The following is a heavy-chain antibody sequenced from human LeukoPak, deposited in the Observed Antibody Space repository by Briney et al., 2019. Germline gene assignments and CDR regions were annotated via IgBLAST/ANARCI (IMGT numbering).Heavy chain of an antibody. D-gene: IGHD1/OR15-1a*01. J-gene: IGHJ6*02. Sequence: GGSLRLSCAASGFTFSDYYMSWIRQAPGKGLEWVSYISSSGSTIYYADSVKGRFTISRDNAKNSLYLQMNSLRAEDTAVYYCARGPGNIIYYYYGMDVWGQGTTVTVSS. CDR1: GFTFSDYY. V-gene: IGHV3-11*01. CDR3: ARGPGNIIYYYYGMDV. CDR2: ISSSGSTI.